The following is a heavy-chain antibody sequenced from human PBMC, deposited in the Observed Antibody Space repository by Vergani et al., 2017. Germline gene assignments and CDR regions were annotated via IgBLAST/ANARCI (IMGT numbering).Heavy chain of an antibody. CDR2: IYYSGST. Sequence: QLQLQESGPGLVKPSETLSLTFTVSGGSISSSCYYWGWIRQPPGKGLEWIGSIYYSGSTYYNPSLKSRVTISVDTSKNQFSLKLSSVTAADTAVYYCARHDYGDYVDWFDPWGQGTLVTVSS. CDR1: GGSISSSCYY. V-gene: IGHV4-39*01. CDR3: ARHDYGDYVDWFDP. J-gene: IGHJ5*02. D-gene: IGHD4-17*01.